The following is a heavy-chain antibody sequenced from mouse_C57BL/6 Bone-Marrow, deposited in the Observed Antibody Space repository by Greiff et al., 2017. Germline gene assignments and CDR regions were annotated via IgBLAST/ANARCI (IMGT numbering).Heavy chain of an antibody. J-gene: IGHJ3*01. V-gene: IGHV1-58*01. D-gene: IGHD1-1*01. CDR2: IYIGNGYT. CDR3: ASSPYYYGSSPPFAY. CDR1: GYTFTSYG. Sequence: DVHLVESGAELVRPGSSVKMSCKTSGYTFTSYGINWVKQRPGQGLEWIGYIYIGNGYTEYNEKFKGKATLTSDTSSSTAYMQLSSLTSEDSAIYFCASSPYYYGSSPPFAYWGQGTLVTVSA.